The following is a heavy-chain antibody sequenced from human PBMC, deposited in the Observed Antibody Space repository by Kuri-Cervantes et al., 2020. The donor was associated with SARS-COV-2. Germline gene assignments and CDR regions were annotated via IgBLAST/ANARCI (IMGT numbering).Heavy chain of an antibody. CDR3: ARQASIVGATTGFDY. D-gene: IGHD1-26*01. Sequence: GGSLRLSCKGSGYSFTSYWIGWVRQMPGKGLEWMRNIYPGDSDTRYSPSFQGQVTISADKSISTAYLQWSSLKASDTAMYYCARQASIVGATTGFDYWGQGTLVTVSS. V-gene: IGHV5-51*01. CDR2: IYPGDSDT. J-gene: IGHJ4*02. CDR1: GYSFTSYW.